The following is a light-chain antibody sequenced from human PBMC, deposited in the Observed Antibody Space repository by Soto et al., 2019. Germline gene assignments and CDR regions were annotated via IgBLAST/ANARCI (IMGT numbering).Light chain of an antibody. J-gene: IGKJ4*01. CDR3: QQHFTAPLT. V-gene: IGKV1-33*01. CDR2: DAS. CDR1: QDISNY. Sequence: DLQMTQSPSSLSASVGDRVTITCQASQDISNYLNWYQQKPGKAPKLLIYDASNLETGVPSRFSGSGSGTDFTLTISSLQAEDVAIYYCQQHFTAPLTFGGGTKVEIK.